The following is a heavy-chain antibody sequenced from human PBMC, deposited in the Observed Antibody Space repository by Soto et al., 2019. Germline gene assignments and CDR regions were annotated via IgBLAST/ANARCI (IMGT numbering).Heavy chain of an antibody. CDR1: GGSIRSYY. CDR3: ACRDY. V-gene: IGHV4-59*01. J-gene: IGHJ4*02. CDR2: IYHSGST. Sequence: SETLSLTCTVSGGSIRSYYWSWIRQPPGKGLEWIGYIYHSGSTNYNPSLKSRVTISVDTSKNQFSLKLSSVTAADTAVYYCACRDYWGQGTLVTVSS.